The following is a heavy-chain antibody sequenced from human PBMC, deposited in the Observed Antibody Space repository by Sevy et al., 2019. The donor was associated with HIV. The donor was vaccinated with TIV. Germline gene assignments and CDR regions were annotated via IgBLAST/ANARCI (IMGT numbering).Heavy chain of an antibody. J-gene: IGHJ4*02. D-gene: IGHD6-13*01. CDR2: IGFDGNNE. V-gene: IGHV3-30*02. CDR1: GFSLSHHG. CDR3: VKNTAAAGTGGFDY. Sequence: GGSLRLSCVVSGFSLSHHGMHWVRQAPGKGLEWVAFIGFDGNNENYADSMKGRFTISRDNSKNTLYLQMNSLRAEDTAVYYCVKNTAAAGTGGFDYWGQGALVTVSS.